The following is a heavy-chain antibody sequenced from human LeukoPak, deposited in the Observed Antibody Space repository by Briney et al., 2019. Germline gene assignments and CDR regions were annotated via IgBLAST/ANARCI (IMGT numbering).Heavy chain of an antibody. V-gene: IGHV3-23*01. Sequence: GESLRLSCAASGFIVSSYVMNRVRLTPGKGLEWVSTMNTNGATYYADSVKGRFTVSRDNSKNTLFLFMNSLRDEDTAIYYCASERYYFDHWGQGTLVSVSS. CDR1: GFIVSSYV. J-gene: IGHJ4*02. D-gene: IGHD1-14*01. CDR2: MNTNGAT. CDR3: ASERYYFDH.